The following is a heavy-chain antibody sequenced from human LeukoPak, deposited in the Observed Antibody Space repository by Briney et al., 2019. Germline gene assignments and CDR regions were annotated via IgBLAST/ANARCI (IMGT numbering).Heavy chain of an antibody. V-gene: IGHV1-2*02. D-gene: IGHD1-26*01. CDR2: INPYSGGT. Sequence: GASVKVSCKASGYIFIDQYMHWVREAPGQGLEWMGWINPYSGGTIYAQKFQGRVTMTRDTSISTAYMELSSLKSDDTAVYYCVREGSTGSYYGGNWFDPWGQGTLVTVSS. J-gene: IGHJ5*02. CDR1: GYIFIDQY. CDR3: VREGSTGSYYGGNWFDP.